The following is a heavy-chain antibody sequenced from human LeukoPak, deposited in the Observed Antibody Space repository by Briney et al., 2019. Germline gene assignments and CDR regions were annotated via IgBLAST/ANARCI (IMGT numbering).Heavy chain of an antibody. Sequence: KPSETLSLTCAVYGGSFSGYYWSWIRQPPGKGLEWIGEINHSGSTNYNPSLKSRVTISVDTSKNQFSLKLSSVTAADTAVYYCASLDQIAVVTPDAFDIWGQGTMVTVSS. CDR1: GGSFSGYY. CDR3: ASLDQIAVVTPDAFDI. J-gene: IGHJ3*02. V-gene: IGHV4-34*01. CDR2: INHSGST. D-gene: IGHD5-18*01.